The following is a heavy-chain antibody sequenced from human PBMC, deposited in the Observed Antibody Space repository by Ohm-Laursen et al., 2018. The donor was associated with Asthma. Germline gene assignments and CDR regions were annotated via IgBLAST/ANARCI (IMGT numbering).Heavy chain of an antibody. CDR1: GFTFSSYS. Sequence: SLRLSCAASGFTFSSYSMNWVRRAPGKGLEWVSYISSSSSTIYYADSVKGRFTISRDNAKNSLYLQMNSLRVEDTAVYYCANDPRLLEWSQGGFDYWGQGTLVTVSS. D-gene: IGHD3-3*01. V-gene: IGHV3-48*01. J-gene: IGHJ4*02. CDR2: ISSSSSTI. CDR3: ANDPRLLEWSQGGFDY.